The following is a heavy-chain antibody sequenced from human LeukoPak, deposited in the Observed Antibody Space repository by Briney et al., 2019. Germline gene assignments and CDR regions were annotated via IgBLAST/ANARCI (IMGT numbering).Heavy chain of an antibody. CDR1: GGTFSSYA. CDR2: IFPIFGTA. V-gene: IGHV1-69*05. CDR3: ARDRGSGIFGVVTGYYYYMDV. Sequence: SVTVSCKASGGTFSSYAFSWVRQAPAHGLEWMGGIFPIFGTANYAQKFQGRVTITTDESPSTAYMELSSLRSEDTAVYYCARDRGSGIFGVVTGYYYYMDVWGKGTTVTVSS. J-gene: IGHJ6*03. D-gene: IGHD3-3*01.